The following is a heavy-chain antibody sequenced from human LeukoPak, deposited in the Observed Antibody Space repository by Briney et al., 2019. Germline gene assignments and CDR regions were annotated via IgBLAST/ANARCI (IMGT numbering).Heavy chain of an antibody. V-gene: IGHV3-30*02. CDR3: AKFHLTGTTPTYFDC. CDR2: IRSDGSNI. CDR1: GFTFSSYG. J-gene: IGHJ4*02. Sequence: GGSLRLSCAASGFTFSSYGMHWVRQAPGKGLGWVAFIRSDGSNIYYADSVKGRFTISRDNSQNTLYLQMNSLKTEDTAVYYCAKFHLTGTTPTYFDCWGQGTLVTVSS. D-gene: IGHD1-7*01.